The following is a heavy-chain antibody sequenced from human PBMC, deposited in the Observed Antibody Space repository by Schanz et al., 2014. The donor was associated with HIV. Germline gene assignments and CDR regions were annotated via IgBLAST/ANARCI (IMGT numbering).Heavy chain of an antibody. Sequence: QVQLVQSGAEVKKPGSSVKVFCRASGGTFINYAFSWVRQAPGQGLEWMGGIIPLFGTSNYAQKFQGRATITADESTSTAHMELSSLRSEDTAVYYCASGSFEFGDLLDDYYYDAMDVWGQGTTVTVSS. CDR1: GGTFINYA. CDR2: IIPLFGTS. V-gene: IGHV1-69*01. D-gene: IGHD3-10*01. J-gene: IGHJ6*02. CDR3: ASGSFEFGDLLDDYYYDAMDV.